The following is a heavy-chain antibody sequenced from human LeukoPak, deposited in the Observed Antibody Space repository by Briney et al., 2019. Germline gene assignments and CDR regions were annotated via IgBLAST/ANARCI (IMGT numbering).Heavy chain of an antibody. CDR1: GYTFTGYY. Sequence: GASVKVSCKASGYTFTGYYMHWVRQAPGQGLEWMGWINPNSGGTNYAQKFQGRVTMTRDTSISTAYMELSRLRSDDTAVYYCARPHCSSTSCLNWFDPWGQGTLVTVSS. CDR3: ARPHCSSTSCLNWFDP. V-gene: IGHV1-2*02. J-gene: IGHJ5*02. D-gene: IGHD2-2*01. CDR2: INPNSGGT.